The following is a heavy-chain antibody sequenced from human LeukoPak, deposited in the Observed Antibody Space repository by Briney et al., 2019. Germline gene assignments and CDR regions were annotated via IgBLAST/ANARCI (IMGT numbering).Heavy chain of an antibody. D-gene: IGHD2-15*01. J-gene: IGHJ6*03. Sequence: GGSLRLSCAASGFTFSDYYMSWIRQAPGKGLEWVSYISSSGSTIYYADSVKGRFTISRDNSKNTLYLQMNSLRAEDTAVYYCAKSRGGGYYYYMDVWGKGTTVTISS. V-gene: IGHV3-11*04. CDR3: AKSRGGGYYYYMDV. CDR2: ISSSGSTI. CDR1: GFTFSDYY.